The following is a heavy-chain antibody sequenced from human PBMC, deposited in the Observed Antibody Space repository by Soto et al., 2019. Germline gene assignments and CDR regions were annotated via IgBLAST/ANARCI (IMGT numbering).Heavy chain of an antibody. CDR1: GFTFSSYP. D-gene: IGHD1-20*01. J-gene: IGHJ4*02. V-gene: IGHV3-30-3*01. CDR2: ISYDGGNQ. Sequence: GGSLRLSCEASGFTFSSYPMHWVRQAPGKGLEWVTVISYDGGNQYYADSVKGRFTISRDNSKDTLYLQMHSLRSDDTAVYFCARGPITQTSFIDHWGQGTRGTVSS. CDR3: ARGPITQTSFIDH.